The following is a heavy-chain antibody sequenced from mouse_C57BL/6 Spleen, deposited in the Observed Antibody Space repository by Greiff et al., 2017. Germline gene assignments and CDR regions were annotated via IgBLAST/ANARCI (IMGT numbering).Heavy chain of an antibody. CDR2: IHPNSGST. V-gene: IGHV1-64*01. CDR1: GYTFTSYG. CDR3: ARCGDGWFAY. Sequence: QVQLQQPGAELVKPGASVKLSCKASGYTFTSYGMHWVKQRPGQGLEWIGMIHPNSGSTNYNEKFKSKATLTVDQSSSTAYMQLSSLTSEDSAGYYYARCGDGWFAYWGQGTLVTGSA. J-gene: IGHJ3*01.